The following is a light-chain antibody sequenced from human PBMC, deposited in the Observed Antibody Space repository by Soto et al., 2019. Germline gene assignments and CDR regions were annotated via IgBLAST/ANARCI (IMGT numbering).Light chain of an antibody. CDR2: DAS. CDR1: QSISSW. CDR3: QQYNSFSPT. V-gene: IGKV1-5*01. Sequence: DIQTTQSPSTLSASVGDRVTITCRASQSISSWLAWYQQKPGKAPKLLIYDASSLESGVPSRFSGSGSGTEFTLTISSLQPDDFATYYCQQYNSFSPTFGQGTKAEIK. J-gene: IGKJ1*01.